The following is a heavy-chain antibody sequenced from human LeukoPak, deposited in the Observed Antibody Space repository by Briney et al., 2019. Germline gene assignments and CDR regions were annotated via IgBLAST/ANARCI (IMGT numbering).Heavy chain of an antibody. CDR2: MNPNSGNT. D-gene: IGHD2-2*01. Sequence: GASVKVSCKASGYTLTSYDINWVRQATGQGLEWMGWMNPNSGNTGYAQKFQGRVTMTRNTSISTAYMELSSLRSEDTAVYYCATLVVPAAIGDMGWFDPWGQGTLVTVSS. CDR3: ATLVVPAAIGDMGWFDP. J-gene: IGHJ5*02. V-gene: IGHV1-8*01. CDR1: GYTLTSYD.